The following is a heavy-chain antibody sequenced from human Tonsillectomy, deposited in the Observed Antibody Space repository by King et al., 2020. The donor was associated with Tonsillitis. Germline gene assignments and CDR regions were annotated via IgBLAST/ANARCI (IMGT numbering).Heavy chain of an antibody. CDR2: MPYDGSDK. D-gene: IGHD2-2*01. Sequence: VQLVESGGGVVQPGRSLRLSCAASGFSFSRYAMHWVRQAPGKGLEWVAIMPYDGSDKYYADSVKGRFTISGDNSKSTLYLQMNSLRTEDTAVYFCARGDSSTRYGWSSFYSLYVCGQGTTVTVSS. CDR3: ARGDSSTRYGWSSFYSLYV. CDR1: GFSFSRYA. V-gene: IGHV3-30*04. J-gene: IGHJ6*02.